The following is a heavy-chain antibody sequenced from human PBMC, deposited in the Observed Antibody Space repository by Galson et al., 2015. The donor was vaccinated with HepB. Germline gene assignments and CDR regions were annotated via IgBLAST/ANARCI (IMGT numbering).Heavy chain of an antibody. CDR1: GYTFTSHG. D-gene: IGHD2-15*01. Sequence: SVKVSCKASGYTFTSHGVSWVRQAPGQGLEWMGWINPYKGNTNYAQKLQGRVTMTTDTSTSTAYVELRSLTSDDTAVYYCACCSGGYCYASSWFDPWGQGTLVTVSS. CDR3: ACCSGGYCYASSWFDP. V-gene: IGHV1-18*04. J-gene: IGHJ5*02. CDR2: INPYKGNT.